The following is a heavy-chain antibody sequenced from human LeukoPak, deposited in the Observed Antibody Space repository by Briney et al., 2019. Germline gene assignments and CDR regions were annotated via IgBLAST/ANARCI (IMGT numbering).Heavy chain of an antibody. CDR2: IYYSGST. J-gene: IGHJ4*02. D-gene: IGHD2/OR15-2a*01. Sequence: SETLSLTCTVSGGSIRSSSYYWGWIRQPPGKGLEWIGSIYYSGSTYYNPSLKSRVTISVDTSKNQFSLKLSSVTAADTAVYYCAREYYGGDYFDYWGQGTLVTVSS. CDR3: AREYYGGDYFDY. V-gene: IGHV4-39*07. CDR1: GGSIRSSSYY.